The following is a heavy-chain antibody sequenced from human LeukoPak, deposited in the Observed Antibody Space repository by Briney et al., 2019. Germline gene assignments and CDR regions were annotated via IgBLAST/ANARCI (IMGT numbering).Heavy chain of an antibody. V-gene: IGHV3-23*01. J-gene: IGHJ4*02. CDR1: GFTFSSYA. D-gene: IGHD2-2*01. CDR3: AKDAPVNIVVVPAANS. CDR2: ISGSGGST. Sequence: GGSLRLPCAASGFTFSSYAMSWVRQAPGKGLEWVSAISGSGGSTYYADSVKGRFTISRDNSKNTLYLQMNSLRAEDTAVYYCAKDAPVNIVVVPAANSWGQGTLVTVSS.